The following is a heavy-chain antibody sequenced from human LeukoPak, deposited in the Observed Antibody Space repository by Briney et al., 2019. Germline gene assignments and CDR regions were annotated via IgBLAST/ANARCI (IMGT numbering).Heavy chain of an antibody. J-gene: IGHJ4*02. V-gene: IGHV1-18*01. Sequence: ASVKVSCKASGYTFTSYGISWVRQAPGQGLEWMGWISAYNGNTNYAQKLQGRVTMTTDTSTSTAYMELRSLRSDDTAVYYCARVEVLRFLELYGRDYWGQGTLVTVSS. D-gene: IGHD3-3*01. CDR2: ISAYNGNT. CDR3: ARVEVLRFLELYGRDY. CDR1: GYTFTSYG.